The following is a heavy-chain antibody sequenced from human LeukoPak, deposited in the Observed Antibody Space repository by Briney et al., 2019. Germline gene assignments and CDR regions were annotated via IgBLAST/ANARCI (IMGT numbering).Heavy chain of an antibody. Sequence: ASVKVSCKATGYTFTNFDINWVRQATGQGLEWMGWMNPNTGNAGYAQKFQDRVTITWDASISTAYMDLSGLRSEDTAVYYCARVGYSNSYDYWGQGTLVTVSS. CDR3: ARVGYSNSYDY. CDR2: MNPNTGNA. J-gene: IGHJ4*02. D-gene: IGHD4-11*01. V-gene: IGHV1-8*03. CDR1: GYTFTNFD.